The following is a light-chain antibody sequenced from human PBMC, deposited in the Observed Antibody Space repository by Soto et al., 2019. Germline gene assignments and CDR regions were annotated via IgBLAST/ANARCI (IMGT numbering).Light chain of an antibody. CDR2: GNS. V-gene: IGLV1-40*01. Sequence: QSVLTQPPSVSGAPGQRVTISCTGSSSNIGAGYDVHWYHQLPGTAPKLLIYGNSNRPSGVPDRFSGSKSGTSASLAITGLQSDDEADYYCQSYDSSLSRFVVFGGGTKLTVL. J-gene: IGLJ2*01. CDR3: QSYDSSLSRFVV. CDR1: SSNIGAGYD.